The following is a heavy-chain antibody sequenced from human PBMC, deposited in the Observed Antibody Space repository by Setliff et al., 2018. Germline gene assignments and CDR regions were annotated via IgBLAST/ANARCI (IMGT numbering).Heavy chain of an antibody. CDR1: GYTFKTYG. V-gene: IGHV1-18*01. Sequence: ASVKVSCKASGYTFKTYGFTWVRQAPGQGLEWMGWISPYNGNTNSAQKFQGRVTMTTDTSTSTAYMDSLKTDDTAIYYCARVDDYIWGTFHSMDYWGQGTLVTVSS. J-gene: IGHJ4*02. CDR3: ARVDDYIWGTFHSMDY. CDR2: ISPYNGNT. D-gene: IGHD3-16*01.